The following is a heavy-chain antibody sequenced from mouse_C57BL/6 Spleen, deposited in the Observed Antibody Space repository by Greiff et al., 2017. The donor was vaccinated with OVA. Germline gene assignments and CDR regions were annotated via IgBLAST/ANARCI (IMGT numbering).Heavy chain of an antibody. D-gene: IGHD1-1*01. CDR2: IDPSDSYT. CDR1: GYTFTSYW. V-gene: IGHV1-50*01. Sequence: QVQLQQPGAELVKPGASVKLSCKASGYTFTSYWMQWVKQRPGQGLEWIGEIDPSDSYTNYNQKFKGKATLTVDTSSSTAYMQLSSLTSEDSAVYYCPRSRTGFAYWGQGTLVTVSA. CDR3: PRSRTGFAY. J-gene: IGHJ3*01.